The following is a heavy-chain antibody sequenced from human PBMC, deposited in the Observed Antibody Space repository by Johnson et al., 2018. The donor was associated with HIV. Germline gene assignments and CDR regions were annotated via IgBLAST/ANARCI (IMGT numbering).Heavy chain of an antibody. CDR1: GFTFSNYA. CDR3: ARQAMGPSVGVMGSFGI. D-gene: IGHD2-8*01. J-gene: IGHJ3*02. V-gene: IGHV3-30-3*01. Sequence: QVQLLESGGGVVQPGRSLGLSCAASGFTFSNYAMHWVRQAAGKGLEWVAVISFDGSNKYYAESVKGRFTISRDNSKKTLYLQINSLRTEDTALYYCARQAMGPSVGVMGSFGIWGHGTMVTVSS. CDR2: ISFDGSNK.